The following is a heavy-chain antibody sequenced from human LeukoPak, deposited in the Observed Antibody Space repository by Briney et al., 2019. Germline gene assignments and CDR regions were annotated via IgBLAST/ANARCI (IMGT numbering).Heavy chain of an antibody. D-gene: IGHD6-13*01. J-gene: IGHJ6*02. Sequence: ASVKVSCKASGGTFSSYAISWVRQAPGQGLEWMGGIIPIFGTANYAQKFQGRVTITADESTSTAYMELSSLRSEDTAVYYCARDDPIYLMQQLGGEALADYYYYYGMDVWGQGTTVTVSS. CDR1: GGTFSSYA. CDR2: IIPIFGTA. V-gene: IGHV1-69*13. CDR3: ARDDPIYLMQQLGGEALADYYYYYGMDV.